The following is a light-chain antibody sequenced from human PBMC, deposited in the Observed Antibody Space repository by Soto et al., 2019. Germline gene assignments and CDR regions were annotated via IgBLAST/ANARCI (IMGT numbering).Light chain of an antibody. CDR2: AAS. Sequence: DIQMTQSPSSLSASLGDRVTITCQASQGINNYLNWYQQKPGKAPKLLIYAASTLQSGVPSRFSGSGSGTDFTLTISCLQSEDFATYYCQQYYSYPRITFGQGTRLEIK. CDR3: QQYYSYPRIT. J-gene: IGKJ5*01. V-gene: IGKV1-16*01. CDR1: QGINNY.